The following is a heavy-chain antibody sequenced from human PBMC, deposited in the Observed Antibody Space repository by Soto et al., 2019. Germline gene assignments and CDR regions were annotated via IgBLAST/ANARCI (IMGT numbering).Heavy chain of an antibody. CDR2: INRDGNDK. CDR3: ARGGGNFDY. CDR1: GLTLSASW. J-gene: IGHJ4*02. Sequence: EVQLVESGGGLVQPGGSLRLTCAGSGLTLSASWMSWVRQAPGKGLEWVANINRDGNDKYYVDSVKGRFTISRDNAKNSLYLQMNSLRAEDTAVYYWARGGGNFDYWGQGTLVTVSS. V-gene: IGHV3-7*04. D-gene: IGHD3-16*01.